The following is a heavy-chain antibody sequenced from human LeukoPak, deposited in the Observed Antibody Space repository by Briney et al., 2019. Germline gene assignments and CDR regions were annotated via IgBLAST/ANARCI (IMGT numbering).Heavy chain of an antibody. CDR3: ATWGTISGVGFDY. Sequence: GESLKISCKGSGYSFTTYWIAWVRQMSGKGLEWMGIIYPGNSDTRYSPSFQGQVTISADKSISTAYLQWSSVKASDTAVYYCATWGTISGVGFDYWGQGTLVTVSS. CDR2: IYPGNSDT. CDR1: GYSFTTYW. J-gene: IGHJ4*02. D-gene: IGHD3-3*02. V-gene: IGHV5-51*03.